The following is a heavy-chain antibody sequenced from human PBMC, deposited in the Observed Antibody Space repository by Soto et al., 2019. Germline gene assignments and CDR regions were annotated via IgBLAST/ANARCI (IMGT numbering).Heavy chain of an antibody. J-gene: IGHJ4*02. V-gene: IGHV4-39*01. CDR2: VFYTGLS. CDR1: GASISGSYYY. CDR3: ANYQKGYNWNYFNH. Sequence: PSETLSRTGAVSGASISGSYYYWAWLRQSPGKGPEWIGSVFYTGLSSYNPSLESRVSVSVDTWKRKFYLKLSAVTAADTAVYYCANYQKGYNWNYFNHWRQGALVTVSS. D-gene: IGHD1-20*01.